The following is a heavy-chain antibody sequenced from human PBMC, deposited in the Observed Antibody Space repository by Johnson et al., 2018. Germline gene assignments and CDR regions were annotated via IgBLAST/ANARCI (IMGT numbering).Heavy chain of an antibody. V-gene: IGHV4-39*07. Sequence: QVQLQESGPGLVKPSETLSLTCTVSGGSISSSSYYWTWIRQPPGKGLEWIGEINHTGSTNYNPSHKSRVTISVDTSKNQFSLQLIFVTAADTTVYYCPRGNPHCINGFCYDPFDVWGQGTMVTVSS. J-gene: IGHJ3*01. CDR1: GGSISSSSYY. D-gene: IGHD2-8*01. CDR3: PRGNPHCINGFCYDPFDV. CDR2: INHTGST.